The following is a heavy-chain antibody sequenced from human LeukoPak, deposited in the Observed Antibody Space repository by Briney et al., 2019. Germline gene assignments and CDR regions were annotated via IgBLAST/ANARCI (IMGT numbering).Heavy chain of an antibody. Sequence: GGSLRLSCAASGFVFRPYSMNWVRQAPGKGLECVAHIRSGGDITYYAASVKGRFTISRDDAKNSVFLQMNSLRADDTAIYYCERDTGYNLESWGQGTLVTVSS. CDR1: GFVFRPYS. V-gene: IGHV3-48*01. CDR2: IRSGGDIT. CDR3: ERDTGYNLES. D-gene: IGHD5-24*01. J-gene: IGHJ5*02.